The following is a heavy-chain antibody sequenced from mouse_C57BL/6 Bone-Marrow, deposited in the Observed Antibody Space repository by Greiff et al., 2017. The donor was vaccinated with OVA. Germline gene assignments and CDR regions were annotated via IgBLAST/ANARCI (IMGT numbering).Heavy chain of an antibody. V-gene: IGHV1-61*01. CDR2: IYPSDSET. D-gene: IGHD1-1*01. CDR1: GYTFTSYW. CDR3: AREGDYYYGSSRYYYAMDY. J-gene: IGHJ4*01. Sequence: QVQLQQPGAELVRPGSSVKLSCKASGYTFTSYWMDWVKQRPGQGLEWIGNIYPSDSETHYNQKFKDKATLTVAKSSSPAYMQLSSLTSEDSAVYYCAREGDYYYGSSRYYYAMDYWGQGTSGTVSS.